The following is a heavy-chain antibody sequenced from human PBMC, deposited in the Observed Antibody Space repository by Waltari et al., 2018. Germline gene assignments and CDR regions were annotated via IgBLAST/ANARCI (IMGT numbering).Heavy chain of an antibody. V-gene: IGHV4-34*02. D-gene: IGHD3-3*01. CDR1: GGSLSGYH. Sequence: QVQLQQWGAGLLKPSETLSLTCDVSGGSLSGYHWTWIRQPPGKGLEWIGEINDSGRTTYNPSLERRVTVSIDPANNQFSLRVRSVTAADTAVYYCARVFGYYYYYMDVWGKGTTVTISS. J-gene: IGHJ6*03. CDR2: INDSGRT. CDR3: ARVFGYYYYYMDV.